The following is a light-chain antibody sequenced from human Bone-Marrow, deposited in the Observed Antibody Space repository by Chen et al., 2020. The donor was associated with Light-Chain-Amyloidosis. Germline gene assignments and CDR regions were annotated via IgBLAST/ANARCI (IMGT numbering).Light chain of an antibody. CDR3: QERNNWPLYT. Sequence: EIVLTQSPATLSLSPGERAALSCRASQSISKFLAWYQHKPGQAPRLLIYDASIRATGIPARFSGSGSGTDFTLTINSLEPEDFAVNYCQERNNWPLYTFGQGTKLEI. V-gene: IGKV3-11*01. CDR1: QSISKF. J-gene: IGKJ2*01. CDR2: DAS.